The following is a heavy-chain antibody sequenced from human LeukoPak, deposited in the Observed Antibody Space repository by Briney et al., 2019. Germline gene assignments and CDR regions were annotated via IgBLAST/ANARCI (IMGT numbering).Heavy chain of an antibody. CDR3: ATGRRDYFDY. CDR1: GFTFSDAW. V-gene: IGHV3-15*05. D-gene: IGHD3-10*01. CDR2: IKSTTDGATT. J-gene: IGHJ4*02. Sequence: GGSLRLSCAASGFTFSDAWMTWVRQAPGKGLEWVGRIKSTTDGATTDYAAPVKGRFTISRDNAKNTLYLQMNSLRAEDTAVYYRATGRRDYFDYWGQGTLVTVSS.